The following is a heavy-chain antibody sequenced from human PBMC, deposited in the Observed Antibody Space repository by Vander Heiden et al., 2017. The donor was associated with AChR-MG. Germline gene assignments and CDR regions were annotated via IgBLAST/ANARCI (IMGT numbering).Heavy chain of an antibody. CDR2: IYTSGST. J-gene: IGHJ4*02. CDR3: AGIAAAGRTNYFDY. Sequence: QVQLQESGPGLVKPSETLSLTCTVSVGSISSYYWSWIRQPAGKGLEWIGRIYTSGSTNYNPSLKSRVTMSVDTSKNQFSLKLSSVTAADTAVYYCAGIAAAGRTNYFDYWGQGTLVTVSS. D-gene: IGHD6-13*01. V-gene: IGHV4-4*07. CDR1: VGSISSYY.